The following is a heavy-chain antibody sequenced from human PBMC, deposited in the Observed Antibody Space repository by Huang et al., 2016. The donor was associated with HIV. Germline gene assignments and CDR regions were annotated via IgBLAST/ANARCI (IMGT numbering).Heavy chain of an antibody. D-gene: IGHD3-3*01. V-gene: IGHV4-39*01. CDR1: GGSISSSFYY. Sequence: QVQLQESGRGLVKPSETLSLTCTVSGGSISSSFYYWGWVRQSPGKGLEWIGSMDYVGSPYYNPSLKSGVTRSADTSNSQFSLKLTSVTAADSAVYYCVRHRPNYDFWSGYYPYFDDWGQGTLVTVSS. CDR2: MDYVGSP. CDR3: VRHRPNYDFWSGYYPYFDD. J-gene: IGHJ4*02.